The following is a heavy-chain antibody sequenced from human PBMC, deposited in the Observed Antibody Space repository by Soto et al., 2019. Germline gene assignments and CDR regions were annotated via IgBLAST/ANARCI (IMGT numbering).Heavy chain of an antibody. CDR1: GFTFSSYA. CDR3: GKEPTMIPRPRDY. V-gene: IGHV3-23*01. Sequence: GGSLRLSCAASGFTFSSYAMGWVRQAPGKGLEWVSAISGSGGSTYYADSVKGRFTISRDNSKNTLYLQMKSLRAEDQAGMYFGKEPTMIPRPRDYWGQGTLVTVSS. CDR2: ISGSGGST. J-gene: IGHJ4*02. D-gene: IGHD3-22*01.